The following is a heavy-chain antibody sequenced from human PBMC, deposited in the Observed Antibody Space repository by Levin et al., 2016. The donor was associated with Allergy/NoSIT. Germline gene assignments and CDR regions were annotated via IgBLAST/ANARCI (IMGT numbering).Heavy chain of an antibody. CDR3: ARRTAYYDFWSGYQYFDY. CDR2: INHSGST. D-gene: IGHD3-3*01. V-gene: IGHV4-34*01. J-gene: IGHJ4*02. Sequence: WIRQPPGKGLEWIGEINHSGSTYYNPSLKSRVTISVDTSKNQFSLKLSSVTAADTAVYYCARRTAYYDFWSGYQYFDYWGQGTLVTVSS.